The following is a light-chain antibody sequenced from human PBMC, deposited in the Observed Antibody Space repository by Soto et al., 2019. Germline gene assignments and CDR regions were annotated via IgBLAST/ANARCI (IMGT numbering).Light chain of an antibody. V-gene: IGKV1-39*01. J-gene: IGKJ3*01. CDR3: QQSYSTPFH. Sequence: DIQMTQSPSSLSASVGDRVTITCRASQSISSYLNWYQQKPGKAPKLLIYAASSLHSGVPSRFSCSGSGTDFTLTISSLQPGDFATYYCQQSYSTPFHFGPGTKVDIK. CDR2: AAS. CDR1: QSISSY.